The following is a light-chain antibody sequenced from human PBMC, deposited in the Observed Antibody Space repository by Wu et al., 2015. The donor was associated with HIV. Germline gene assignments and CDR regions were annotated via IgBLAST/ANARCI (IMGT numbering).Light chain of an antibody. CDR1: QSISANY. V-gene: IGKV3D-15*01. Sequence: EIVLTQSPGTLSLSPGERATLSCTASQSISANYLAWYQQKPGQAPRLLIFGVSNRATGIPARFSGSGSGTEFTLTISSLQSEDFAVYYCQQYNFWPTFGGGTKVEIK. CDR2: GVS. J-gene: IGKJ4*01. CDR3: QQYNFWPT.